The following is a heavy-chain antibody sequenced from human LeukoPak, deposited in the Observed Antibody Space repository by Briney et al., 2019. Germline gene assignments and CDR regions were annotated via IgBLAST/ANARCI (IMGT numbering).Heavy chain of an antibody. CDR3: ARNTYYYDNSAGTFDF. J-gene: IGHJ4*02. Sequence: GASVKVSCKASGYTFTSYGISWVRQAPGQGLEWMGWINTNSGATNYAQKFQGRVTMTRDTSISTAYMELSRLTSDDTAVFYCARNTYYYDNSAGTFDFWGQGTLVTVSS. CDR1: GYTFTSYG. V-gene: IGHV1-2*02. D-gene: IGHD3-22*01. CDR2: INTNSGAT.